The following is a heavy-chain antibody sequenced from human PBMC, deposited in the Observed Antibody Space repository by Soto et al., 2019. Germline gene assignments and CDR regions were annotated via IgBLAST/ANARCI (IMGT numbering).Heavy chain of an antibody. D-gene: IGHD3-3*01. CDR2: IYPGDSDT. J-gene: IGHJ5*02. CDR1: GYSFTSYW. CDR3: ARLVSPEYYDFWSGSLDP. Sequence: GESLKISCKGSGYSFTSYWIGWVRQMPGKGLEWMGIIYPGDSDTRYSPSFQGQVTNSADKSISTAYLQWSSLKASDTAMYYCARLVSPEYYDFWSGSLDPWGQGTLVTVSS. V-gene: IGHV5-51*01.